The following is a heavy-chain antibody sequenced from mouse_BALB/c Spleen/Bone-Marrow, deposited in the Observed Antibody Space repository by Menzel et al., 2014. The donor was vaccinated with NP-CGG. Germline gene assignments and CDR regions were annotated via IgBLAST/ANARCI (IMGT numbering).Heavy chain of an antibody. CDR3: ARALLGAMDY. CDR1: GYVFTSYN. D-gene: IGHD1-1*01. Sequence: LLESGPELVKPGASVKVSCKASGYVFTSYNMYWVKQSHGKSLEWIGYIDPYNGGTTYNQKFKGKATLTVDKSSSTAYMHLYSLTSEDSAVYYCARALLGAMDYWGQGTSVTVSS. V-gene: IGHV1S135*01. J-gene: IGHJ4*01. CDR2: IDPYNGGT.